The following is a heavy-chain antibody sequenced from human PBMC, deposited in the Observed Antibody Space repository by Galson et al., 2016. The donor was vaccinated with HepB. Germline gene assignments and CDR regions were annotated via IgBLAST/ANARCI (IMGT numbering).Heavy chain of an antibody. Sequence: SETLSLTCTVSGGSISRNNYYWGWIRQPPGKGLEWIGNIYYSGNTYYNPSLKSRLTMSVDTSRNQFSLRLNSVTAADTALYYWAVGYWSTMNCFAGKSGFVAFDYWGQATLVTVSS. V-gene: IGHV4-39*01. CDR1: GGSISRNNYY. D-gene: IGHD2-2*01. CDR3: AVGYWSTMNCFAGKSGFVAFDY. CDR2: IYYSGNT. J-gene: IGHJ4*02.